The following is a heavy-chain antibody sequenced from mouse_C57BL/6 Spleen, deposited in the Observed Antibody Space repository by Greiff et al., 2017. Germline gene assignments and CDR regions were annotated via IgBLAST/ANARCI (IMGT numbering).Heavy chain of an antibody. CDR3: ARFHGYSYAMDY. CDR2: IRNKANGYTT. CDR1: GFTFTDYY. J-gene: IGHJ4*01. D-gene: IGHD2-3*01. V-gene: IGHV7-3*01. Sequence: EVKVVESGGGLVQPGGSLSLSCAASGFTFTDYYMSWVRQPPGKALEWLGFIRNKANGYTTEYSASVKGRFTISRDNSQSILYLQMNALRAEDSATYYCARFHGYSYAMDYWGQGTSVTVSS.